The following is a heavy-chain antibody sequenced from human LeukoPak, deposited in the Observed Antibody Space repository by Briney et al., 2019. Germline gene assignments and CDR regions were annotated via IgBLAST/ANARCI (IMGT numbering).Heavy chain of an antibody. J-gene: IGHJ4*02. V-gene: IGHV4-61*01. D-gene: IGHD3-22*01. CDR3: ARLYYYDSSGYWEVYFDY. CDR1: GGSVSSGSYC. CDR2: IYYSGST. Sequence: SETLSLTCTVSGGSVSSGSYCWSWIRQPPGKGLEWIGYIYYSGSTNYNPSLKSRVTISVDTSKNQFSLKLSSVTAADTAVYYCARLYYYDSSGYWEVYFDYWGQGTLVTVSS.